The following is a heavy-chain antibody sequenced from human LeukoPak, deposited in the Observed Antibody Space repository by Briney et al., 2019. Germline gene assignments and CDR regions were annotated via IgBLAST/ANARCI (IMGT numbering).Heavy chain of an antibody. CDR2: TRNKANSYTT. V-gene: IGHV3-72*01. D-gene: IGHD2-2*01. J-gene: IGHJ6*03. CDR1: GFTFSDHY. Sequence: GGSLRLSCAASGFTFSDHYMDWVRQAPGKGLEWVGRTRNKANSYTTEYAASVKGRFTISRDDSKNSLYLQMNSLKTEDTAVYYCARDLAVVVPAAMGNYMDVWGKGTTVTVS. CDR3: ARDLAVVVPAAMGNYMDV.